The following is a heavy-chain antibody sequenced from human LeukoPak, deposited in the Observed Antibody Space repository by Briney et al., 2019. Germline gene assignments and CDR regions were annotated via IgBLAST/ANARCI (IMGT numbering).Heavy chain of an antibody. V-gene: IGHV3-43*01. CDR1: GFTLDDFT. CDR3: ATQAALDY. D-gene: IGHD6-6*01. Sequence: PGGSPRLSCAASGFTLDDFTMHWGRQAPKKRLEWVSLITCYGRGTYYADSVKGRFTTSRHNSKNTLYLQMNSVRAEDTAVYYCATQAALDYWGQGTLVTVSS. CDR2: ITCYGRGT. J-gene: IGHJ4*02.